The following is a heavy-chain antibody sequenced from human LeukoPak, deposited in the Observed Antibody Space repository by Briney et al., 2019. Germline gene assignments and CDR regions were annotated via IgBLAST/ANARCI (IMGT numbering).Heavy chain of an antibody. CDR2: MNPNNGKT. V-gene: IGHV1-8*01. D-gene: IGHD3-16*01. Sequence: ASVKVSCKASGYTFTDFDINWVRQAPGRGVEWMGWMNPNNGKTVYAQKFQGRVTMTRDTSINTGRMELTSLTSEDTAVYYCARALDRSYYYVYLSWGQGTVISVSS. J-gene: IGHJ5*02. CDR3: ARALDRSYYYVYLS. CDR1: GYTFTDFD.